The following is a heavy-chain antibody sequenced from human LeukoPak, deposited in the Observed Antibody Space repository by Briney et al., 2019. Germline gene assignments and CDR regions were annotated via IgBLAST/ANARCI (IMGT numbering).Heavy chain of an antibody. CDR3: ARETYGGNSASFDY. CDR1: GFTFSNFW. D-gene: IGHD4-23*01. Sequence: GGSLRLSCAASGFTFSNFWMSWVRQAPGKGPEWVANIKQDGSEKHYVDSVKGRFTTSRDNAKNSLYLQMNSLSAEDTAVYYCARETYGGNSASFDYWGQGTLVTVSS. CDR2: IKQDGSEK. J-gene: IGHJ4*02. V-gene: IGHV3-7*01.